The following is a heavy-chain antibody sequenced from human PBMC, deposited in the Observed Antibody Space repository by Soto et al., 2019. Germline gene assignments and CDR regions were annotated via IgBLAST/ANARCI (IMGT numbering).Heavy chain of an antibody. CDR3: ARLGYCSNTDCGPVGP. J-gene: IGHJ5*02. V-gene: IGHV4-31*03. D-gene: IGHD2-2*01. CDR2: MFYSGST. CDR1: GASISSGGYY. Sequence: QVQLQESGPGLVKLSQTQSLTCTVSGASISSGGYYWSWIRQHPGKGLEWIGHMFYSGSTYYNPSLKSRVTMSVDTSKNQFSLKLSSVTAADTAVYYCARLGYCSNTDCGPVGPWGQGILATVSS.